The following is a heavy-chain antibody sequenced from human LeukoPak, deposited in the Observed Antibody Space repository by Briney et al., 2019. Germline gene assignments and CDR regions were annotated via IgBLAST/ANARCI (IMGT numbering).Heavy chain of an antibody. D-gene: IGHD1-1*01. CDR3: ARPQTDWYFDL. J-gene: IGHJ2*01. CDR2: ISSSGTTT. CDR1: GFTFSNAW. Sequence: GGSLRLSCAAFGFTFSNAWMNWVRQAPGKGLEWVSYISSSGTTTHYAESVKGRFTISRDNAKNSLYLQMNSLRDEDTSVYYCARPQTDWYFDLWGRGTLVTVSS. V-gene: IGHV3-48*02.